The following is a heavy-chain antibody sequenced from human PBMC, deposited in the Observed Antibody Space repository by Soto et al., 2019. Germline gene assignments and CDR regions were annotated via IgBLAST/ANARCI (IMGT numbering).Heavy chain of an antibody. D-gene: IGHD6-13*01. CDR1: GYSFTSYW. CDR3: ARQAAAGKYYYGMDV. Sequence: GESLKISCKGSGYSFTSYWIGWVRQMPGKGLECMGIIYPGDSDTRYGPSFQGQVTISADKSISTAYLQWSSLKASDTAMYYCARQAAAGKYYYGMDVWGQGTTVTVSS. CDR2: IYPGDSDT. J-gene: IGHJ6*02. V-gene: IGHV5-51*01.